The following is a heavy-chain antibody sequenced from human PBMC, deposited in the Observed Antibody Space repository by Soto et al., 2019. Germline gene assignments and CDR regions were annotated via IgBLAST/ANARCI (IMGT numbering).Heavy chain of an antibody. Sequence: PGGSLRLSCAASGFTFSSYAMHWVRQAPGKGLEWVAVISYDGSNKYYADSVKGRFTISRDNSKNTLYLQMNSLRAEDTAVYYCARVNYYGSGSYYWGDLGFSPDDAFDIWGQGTMVTVSS. V-gene: IGHV3-30-3*01. CDR3: ARVNYYGSGSYYWGDLGFSPDDAFDI. CDR1: GFTFSSYA. D-gene: IGHD3-10*01. J-gene: IGHJ3*02. CDR2: ISYDGSNK.